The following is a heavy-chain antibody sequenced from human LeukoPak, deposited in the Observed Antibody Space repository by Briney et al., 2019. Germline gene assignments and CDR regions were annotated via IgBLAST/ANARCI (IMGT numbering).Heavy chain of an antibody. V-gene: IGHV1-18*04. CDR1: GYTFTGYY. CDR2: ISGYNGET. J-gene: IGHJ6*03. D-gene: IGHD3-16*01. Sequence: ASVKVSCKASGYTFTGYYMHWVRQAPGQGLEWMGWISGYNGETNYVQKFQGRVTMTTDSSTSTAYMELRSLRSDDTAVYYCAREEGGNYYYMDVWGKGTTVTVSS. CDR3: AREEGGNYYYMDV.